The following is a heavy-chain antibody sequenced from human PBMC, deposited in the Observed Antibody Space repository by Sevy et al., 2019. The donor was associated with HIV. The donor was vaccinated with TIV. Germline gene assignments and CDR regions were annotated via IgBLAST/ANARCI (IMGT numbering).Heavy chain of an antibody. CDR2: ISGSGVNT. CDR3: AKGMTSIEEFDY. D-gene: IGHD2-21*02. Sequence: GGSLRLSCAASGFTFSNYVMSWVRQAPGMGLEWVSVISGSGVNTYYADSVKGRFTISRDNSKNTLYLQMNSLRAEDTAIYYCAKGMTSIEEFDYWGQGTLVTVSS. V-gene: IGHV3-23*01. J-gene: IGHJ4*02. CDR1: GFTFSNYV.